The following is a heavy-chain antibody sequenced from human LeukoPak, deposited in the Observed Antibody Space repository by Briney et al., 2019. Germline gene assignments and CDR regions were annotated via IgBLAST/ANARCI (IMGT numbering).Heavy chain of an antibody. V-gene: IGHV4-61*02. D-gene: IGHD6-13*01. CDR1: GGSISSGSYY. Sequence: SETLSLTCTVSGGSISSGSYYWSWIRQPAGKGLEWIGRIYTSGSTYYSPSLKSRVTISVDRSKNQFSLKLSSVTAADTAVYYCARDYIAGNSNWFDPWGQGTLVTVSS. CDR3: ARDYIAGNSNWFDP. CDR2: IYTSGST. J-gene: IGHJ5*02.